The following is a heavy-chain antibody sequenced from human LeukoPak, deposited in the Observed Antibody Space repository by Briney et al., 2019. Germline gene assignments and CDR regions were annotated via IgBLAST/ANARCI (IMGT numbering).Heavy chain of an antibody. D-gene: IGHD4-23*01. V-gene: IGHV3-48*03. CDR3: ARDLGGNSAAW. Sequence: GGSLRLSCAASGFTFSSYEINWVRQAPGKGLEWVSYISSSGSTIYYADSVKGRFTISRDNAKNSLYLQMNSLRAEDTAVYYCARDLGGNSAAWWGQGTLVTVSS. CDR1: GFTFSSYE. J-gene: IGHJ4*02. CDR2: ISSSGSTI.